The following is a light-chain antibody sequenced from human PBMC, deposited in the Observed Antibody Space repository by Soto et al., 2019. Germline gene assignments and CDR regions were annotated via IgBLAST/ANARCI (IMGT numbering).Light chain of an antibody. V-gene: IGKV1-5*02. Sequence: DIQMKQSPSSLSASVGDRVTNICRASQSVSTRLAWYQQKPGKAPKVLIYDASSWAGGVPSSFTGSGSGTESTLTIKSLQPDDFATYYCQQYSVYWTFGQGTKVDIK. CDR1: QSVSTR. J-gene: IGKJ1*01. CDR2: DAS. CDR3: QQYSVYWT.